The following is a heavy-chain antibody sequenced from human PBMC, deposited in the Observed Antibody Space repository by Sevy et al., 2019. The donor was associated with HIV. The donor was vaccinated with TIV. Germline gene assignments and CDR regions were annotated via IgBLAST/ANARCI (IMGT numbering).Heavy chain of an antibody. CDR1: GFTFSSYA. J-gene: IGHJ3*02. V-gene: IGHV3-64D*06. Sequence: GGSLRLSCSASGFTFSSYAMRWVRQAPGKGLEYVSAISSNGGSTYYADSVKGRFTISRDNSKNTLYLQMSSLRAEDTAVYYCVSNLRFLEWMGAFDIWGQGTMVTVSS. CDR2: ISSNGGST. CDR3: VSNLRFLEWMGAFDI. D-gene: IGHD3-3*01.